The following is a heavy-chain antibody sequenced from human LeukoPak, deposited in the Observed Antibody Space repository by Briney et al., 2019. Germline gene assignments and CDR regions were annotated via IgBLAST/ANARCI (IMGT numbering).Heavy chain of an antibody. V-gene: IGHV4-4*07. Sequence: KPSETLSLTCSVSGGSISSHYYNWFRRPAGKGLEWIGRVYASGTNHNPSLKSRVTFSLDTPKNQFSLKLISVTAADTAVYYCARGIFRDGIGVWGQGTTVTVSS. D-gene: IGHD3-3*01. CDR2: VYASGT. J-gene: IGHJ6*02. CDR3: ARGIFRDGIGV. CDR1: GGSISSHY.